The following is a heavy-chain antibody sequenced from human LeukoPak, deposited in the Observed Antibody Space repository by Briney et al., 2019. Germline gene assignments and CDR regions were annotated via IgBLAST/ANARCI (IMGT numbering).Heavy chain of an antibody. V-gene: IGHV1-69*06. J-gene: IGHJ2*01. CDR3: ARSQPLAYFDL. CDR1: GGSFNSYA. CDR2: IIPIFCTA. Sequence: ASVKVSCKASGGSFNSYAISWVRQAPGQGLEWMGGIIPIFCTANYAQKFQGRVTITADKSTNTAYMELSSLRSEDTAVYYCARSQPLAYFDLWGRGTLVTVSS.